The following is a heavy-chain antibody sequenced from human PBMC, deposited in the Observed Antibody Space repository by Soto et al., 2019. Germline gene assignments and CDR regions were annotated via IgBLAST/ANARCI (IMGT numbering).Heavy chain of an antibody. CDR1: GCSISSYY. J-gene: IGHJ4*02. CDR3: ASSPIAARRAQFDY. V-gene: IGHV4-4*07. Sequence: SATLALTCPVSGCSISSYYWIWIRQPAGKGLEWIGRIYTSGSTNYNPSLKSRVTMSVDTSKNQFSLKLSSVTAADTAVYYCASSPIAARRAQFDYWGQGTLVTVS. D-gene: IGHD6-6*01. CDR2: IYTSGST.